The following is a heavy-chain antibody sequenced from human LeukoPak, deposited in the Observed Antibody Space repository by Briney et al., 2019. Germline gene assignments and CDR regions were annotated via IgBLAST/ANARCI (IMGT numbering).Heavy chain of an antibody. J-gene: IGHJ4*02. Sequence: SETLSLTCAVYGGSFSGYYWGWIRHPPGGGLGWIGEINHSGSTNYNPSLKSRVTISVDTSKNQFSLKLSSVTAADTAVYYCARGSRAARRFVGTTLDYWGQGTLVTVSS. D-gene: IGHD6-6*01. CDR1: GGSFSGYY. V-gene: IGHV4-34*01. CDR2: INHSGST. CDR3: ARGSRAARRFVGTTLDY.